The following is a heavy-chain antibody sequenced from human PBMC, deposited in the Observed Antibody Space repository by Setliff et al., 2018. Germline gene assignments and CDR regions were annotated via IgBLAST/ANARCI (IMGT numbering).Heavy chain of an antibody. V-gene: IGHV4-4*02. CDR2: IYHDGND. CDR3: ARMSGFLYIDV. CDR1: GASINSLSW. Sequence: SETLSLTCTVSGASINSLSWWSWVRQPPGKGLEWIGEIYHDGNDKYTPSVHYNPSLKSRVTMSIDTSKNQFSLELTSVTAADTAVYYCARMSGFLYIDVWGKGTTVTVSS. D-gene: IGHD3-3*01. J-gene: IGHJ6*03.